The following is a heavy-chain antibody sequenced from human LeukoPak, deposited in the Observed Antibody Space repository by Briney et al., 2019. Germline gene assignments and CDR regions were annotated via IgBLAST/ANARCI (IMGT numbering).Heavy chain of an antibody. CDR2: INSDGSST. CDR3: AREPRAVAGTVNWFDP. CDR1: GFTVSSNY. Sequence: GGSLRLSCAASGFTVSSNYMSWVRQAPGKGLVWVSRINSDGSSTSYADSVKGRFTISRDNAKNTLYLQMNSLRAEDTAVYYCAREPRAVAGTVNWFDPWGQGTLVTVSS. D-gene: IGHD6-19*01. J-gene: IGHJ5*02. V-gene: IGHV3-74*01.